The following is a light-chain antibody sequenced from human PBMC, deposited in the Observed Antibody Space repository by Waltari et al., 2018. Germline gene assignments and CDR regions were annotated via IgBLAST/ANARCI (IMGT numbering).Light chain of an antibody. J-gene: IGKJ1*01. V-gene: IGKV3-20*01. Sequence: EIVLTQSPGTLSLSPGEGATLSCRASQSITNTYLAWYQQKPGQAPRLIIYGASTRATGIPDRFSGSGSGTDFTLTISRLEPEDFAVFYCQQYGSSLWTFGQGTKVEIK. CDR2: GAS. CDR3: QQYGSSLWT. CDR1: QSITNTY.